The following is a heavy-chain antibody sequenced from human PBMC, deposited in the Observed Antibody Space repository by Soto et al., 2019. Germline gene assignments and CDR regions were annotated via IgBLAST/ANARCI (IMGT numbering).Heavy chain of an antibody. CDR2: INPNSGGT. CDR3: ASPRLGDFWSGYYPYYYYGMDV. CDR1: GYTFTGYY. J-gene: IGHJ6*02. D-gene: IGHD3-3*01. Sequence: ASVKVSCKASGYTFTGYYMHWVRQAPGQGLEWMGWINPNSGGTNYAQKFQGWVTMTRDKSTSTAYMELSSLRSEDTAVYYCASPRLGDFWSGYYPYYYYGMDVWGQGTTVTVSS. V-gene: IGHV1-2*04.